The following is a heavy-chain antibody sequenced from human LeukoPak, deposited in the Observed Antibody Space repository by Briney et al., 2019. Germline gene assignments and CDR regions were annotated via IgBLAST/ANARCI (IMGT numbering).Heavy chain of an antibody. Sequence: GGSLRLSCAASGFTFSSYGMHWVRQAPGKGLEWVAFIRYDGSNKYYADSVKGRFTISRDNSKNTLYLQMNSLKTADTAVYYRSTVGFGSSWDDPNHYLDVWGKGSTVTISS. D-gene: IGHD6-13*01. CDR3: STVGFGSSWDDPNHYLDV. CDR1: GFTFSSYG. CDR2: IRYDGSNK. J-gene: IGHJ6*03. V-gene: IGHV3-30*02.